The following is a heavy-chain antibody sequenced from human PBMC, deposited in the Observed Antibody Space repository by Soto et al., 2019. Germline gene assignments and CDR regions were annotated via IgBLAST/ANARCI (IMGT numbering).Heavy chain of an antibody. CDR1: GFSLRTSGVG. V-gene: IGHV2-5*02. J-gene: IGHJ5*02. Sequence: QITLKESGPTLVKPTQTLTLTCTFSGFSLRTSGVGVGWIRQPPGKALEWLALIYWDDDKRYSPSLKSRLTITKDTSKNQVVLTMTNMDPVDTATYYCAHRQVYNWNDVVFDPWGQGTLVTVSS. D-gene: IGHD1-1*01. CDR3: AHRQVYNWNDVVFDP. CDR2: IYWDDDK.